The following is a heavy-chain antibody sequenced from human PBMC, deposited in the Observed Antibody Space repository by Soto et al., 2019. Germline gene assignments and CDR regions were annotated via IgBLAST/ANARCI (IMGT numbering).Heavy chain of an antibody. V-gene: IGHV1-2*02. D-gene: IGHD3-3*01. J-gene: IGHJ4*02. CDR3: ATYDFWSGYTDY. CDR1: GYTFTGYY. Sequence: ASVKVSCKASGYTFTGYYMHWLRQAPGQGLEWMGWINPNSGGTNYAQKFQGRVTMTRDTSISTAYMELSRLRSDDTAVYYCATYDFWSGYTDYWGQGTLVTVSS. CDR2: INPNSGGT.